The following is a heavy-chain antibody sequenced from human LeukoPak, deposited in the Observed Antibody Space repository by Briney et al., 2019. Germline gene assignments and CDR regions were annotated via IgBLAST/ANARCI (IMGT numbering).Heavy chain of an antibody. CDR1: GGSISSYY. V-gene: IGHV4-59*01. J-gene: IGHJ4*02. CDR3: AGDSGDSSGFYLNY. Sequence: SETLSLTCTVSGGSISSYYWSWIRQPPGNGLEWIGYIYYSGGTNSGGTHYNPSLKSRVTISVDTSKNQFSLRLSSVTAADTAVYYCAGDSGDSSGFYLNYWGQGTLATVSS. CDR2: IYYSGGT. D-gene: IGHD3-22*01.